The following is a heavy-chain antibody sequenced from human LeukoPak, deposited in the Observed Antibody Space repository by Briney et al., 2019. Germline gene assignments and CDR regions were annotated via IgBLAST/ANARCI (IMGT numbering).Heavy chain of an antibody. Sequence: GGSLRLSCTASGFTFCDYALTWVRQAPGKGLEWVGFIRSKAYGGTTEYAASVKGRFTISRDDSKSIAYLQINSLKTEDTAVYYCTGSFGELTFFDYWGQGTLVTVSS. V-gene: IGHV3-49*04. CDR2: IRSKAYGGTT. D-gene: IGHD3-10*01. CDR1: GFTFCDYA. CDR3: TGSFGELTFFDY. J-gene: IGHJ4*02.